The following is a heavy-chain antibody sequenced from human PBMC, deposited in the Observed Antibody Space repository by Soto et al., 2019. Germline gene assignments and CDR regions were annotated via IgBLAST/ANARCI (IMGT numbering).Heavy chain of an antibody. D-gene: IGHD3-10*02. CDR3: ARVDNRGYFSVLNEF. Sequence: PSGTLALSCTFSVLSIASCFHYLCFIRQYPWKGLEWIGHIYDSVNMYFYNPSLKSRVTISAYTSRNQFSLSLSSLTAAYTAVYYCARVDNRGYFSVLNEFWG. V-gene: IGHV4-31*03. CDR2: IYDSVNM. CDR1: VLSIASCFHY. J-gene: IGHJ2*01.